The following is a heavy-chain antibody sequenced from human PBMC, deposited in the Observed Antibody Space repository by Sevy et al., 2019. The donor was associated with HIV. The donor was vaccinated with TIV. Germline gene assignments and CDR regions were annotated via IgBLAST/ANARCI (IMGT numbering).Heavy chain of an antibody. D-gene: IGHD3-10*01. CDR1: GFTFSNAW. V-gene: IGHV3-15*01. CDR2: IKSTTDGGTT. CDR3: TTVIGSGTDLAWYFEH. J-gene: IGHJ4*02. Sequence: GGSLRLSCAASGFTFSNAWMSWVRQAPGKGLEWVGRIKSTTDGGTTDYAAPVKGRFTISRDDSKNTLYLQMNSLKTEDTDVYYCTTVIGSGTDLAWYFEHWGQGTLVTVSS.